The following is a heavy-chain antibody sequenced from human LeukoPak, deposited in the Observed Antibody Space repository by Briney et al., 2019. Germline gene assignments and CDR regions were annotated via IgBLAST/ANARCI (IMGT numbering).Heavy chain of an antibody. J-gene: IGHJ4*02. D-gene: IGHD1-1*01. Sequence: SETLSLTCPVSGVSISTYYWSWIRQPPGKGLEWIGYIYYTGSTNYNPSLKSRVTTTINMSKNQFCLQLSSVTAEDMAVYFCARWDDPTGTFDNWGQGTLVTVSS. CDR2: IYYTGST. V-gene: IGHV4-59*12. CDR1: GVSISTYY. CDR3: ARWDDPTGTFDN.